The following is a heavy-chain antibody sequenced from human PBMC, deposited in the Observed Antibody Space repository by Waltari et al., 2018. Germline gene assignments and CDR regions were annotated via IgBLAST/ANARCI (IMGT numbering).Heavy chain of an antibody. V-gene: IGHV1-69*14. CDR1: GCTFRSYA. CDR3: ASSIFGVAYNWFDP. CDR2: IIPIFGTA. J-gene: IGHJ5*02. D-gene: IGHD3-3*01. Sequence: QVQLVQSGAEVKKPGSSVKVSCKASGCTFRSYAISWVRPAPGQGLEWMGGIIPIFGTANYAQKFQGRVTITADKSTSTAYMELSSLRSEDTAVYYCASSIFGVAYNWFDPWGQGTLVTVSS.